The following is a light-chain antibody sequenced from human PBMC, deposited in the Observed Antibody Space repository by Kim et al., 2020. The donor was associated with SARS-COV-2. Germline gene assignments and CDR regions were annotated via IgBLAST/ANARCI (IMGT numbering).Light chain of an antibody. CDR2: GAS. CDR1: QGVSSN. Sequence: SVSPGERATLSCRASQGVSSNLAWYQQKPGQAPRLLIYGASTRATGIPARFSGSGSGTEFTLTISSLQSEDFAVYYCQQYNNWPYTFGQGTKLEI. CDR3: QQYNNWPYT. J-gene: IGKJ2*01. V-gene: IGKV3-15*01.